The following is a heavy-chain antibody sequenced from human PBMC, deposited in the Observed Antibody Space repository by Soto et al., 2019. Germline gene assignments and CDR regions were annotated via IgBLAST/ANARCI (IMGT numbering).Heavy chain of an antibody. D-gene: IGHD3-10*01. V-gene: IGHV1-69*01. CDR1: VGSFNNYA. Sequence: QVHLVQSGAEVKKPGSSVKVSCKTSVGSFNNYAVSWVRQAPGQGLEWMGGIIPNFDTPNYAQKCQDRVNIISDESKSTVYMELRSLRSNDTAVYYCAVAMVREILIVESSGMHVWGQVHTVIVAS. J-gene: IGHJ6*02. CDR3: AVAMVREILIVESSGMHV. CDR2: IIPNFDTP.